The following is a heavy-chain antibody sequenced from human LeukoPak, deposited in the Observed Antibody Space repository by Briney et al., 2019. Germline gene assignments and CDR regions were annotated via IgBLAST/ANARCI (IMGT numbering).Heavy chain of an antibody. D-gene: IGHD3-16*01. CDR3: AREWGRGLGYYFDY. J-gene: IGHJ4*02. CDR1: GYTFTSYG. CDR2: ISAYNGNT. V-gene: IGHV1-18*01. Sequence: ASVTVSSTASGYTFTSYGISWVRQAPGQGLEWMGWISAYNGNTNYAQKLQGRVTMTTDTSTSTAYMELRSLRSDDTAVCYCAREWGRGLGYYFDYWGQGTLVTVSS.